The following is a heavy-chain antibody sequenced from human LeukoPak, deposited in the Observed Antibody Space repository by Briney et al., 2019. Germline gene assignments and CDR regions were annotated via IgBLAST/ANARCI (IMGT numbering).Heavy chain of an antibody. V-gene: IGHV4-34*01. Sequence: SETLSLTCAVYGGSFSGYYWSWIRQPPGKGLEWIGEINHSGSTNYNPSLKSRVTISVDTSKNQFSLKLSSVTAADTAVYYCARGRLSSSWAPSVLYYYYGMDVWGQGTTVTVSS. J-gene: IGHJ6*02. D-gene: IGHD6-13*01. CDR2: INHSGST. CDR1: GGSFSGYY. CDR3: ARGRLSSSWAPSVLYYYYGMDV.